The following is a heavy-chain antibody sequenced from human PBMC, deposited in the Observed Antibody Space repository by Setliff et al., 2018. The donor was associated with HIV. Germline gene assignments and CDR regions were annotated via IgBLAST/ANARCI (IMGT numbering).Heavy chain of an antibody. Sequence: SETLSLTCTVSGGSISTHYWSWIRQPPGKGLEWIGTVYYDASTIYTPSLNSRVIISVDTSKSQFSLKLSSVTAADTAVFYCARDQSDWFYWGQGTLVTVSS. CDR2: VYYDAST. V-gene: IGHV4-59*11. CDR1: GGSISTHY. J-gene: IGHJ4*02. D-gene: IGHD3-3*01. CDR3: ARDQSDWFY.